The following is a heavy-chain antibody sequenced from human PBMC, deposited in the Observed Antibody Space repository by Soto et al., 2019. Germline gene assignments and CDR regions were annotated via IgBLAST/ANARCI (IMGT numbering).Heavy chain of an antibody. CDR1: GYTFTSYG. D-gene: IGHD3-16*02. V-gene: IGHV1-18*01. CDR3: ARSKADYVWGSYREIDY. J-gene: IGHJ4*02. CDR2: ISAYNGNT. Sequence: QVQLVQSGAEVKKPGASVKVSCKASGYTFTSYGISWVRQAPGQGLEWMGWISAYNGNTNYAQKLQGRDTMTTDTSTSTAYMELRSLRSDDTAVYYCARSKADYVWGSYREIDYWGQGTLVTVSS.